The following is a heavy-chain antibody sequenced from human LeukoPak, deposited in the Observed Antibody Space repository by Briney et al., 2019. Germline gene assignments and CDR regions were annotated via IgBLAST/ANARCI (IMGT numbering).Heavy chain of an antibody. V-gene: IGHV4-39*01. J-gene: IGHJ4*02. D-gene: IGHD6-6*01. CDR3: ARPAIAARPGGWDY. Sequence: SETLSLTCTVSGGSISSSSYYWGWIRQPPGKGLEWIGSIYYSGSTYYNPSLKSRVTISVDTSKNQFSLKLSSVTAADTAVYYCARPAIAARPGGWDYWGQGTLVTVSS. CDR2: IYYSGST. CDR1: GGSISSSSYY.